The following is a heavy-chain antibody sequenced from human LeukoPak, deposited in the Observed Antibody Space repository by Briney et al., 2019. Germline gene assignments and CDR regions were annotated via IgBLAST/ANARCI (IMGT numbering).Heavy chain of an antibody. J-gene: IGHJ6*03. CDR2: ISGSAGST. V-gene: IGHV3-23*01. D-gene: IGHD3-22*01. CDR1: GITFSRYG. Sequence: GGSLRLSCAASGITFSRYGMSWVRQAPGKGLEWVSVISGSAGSTYYADSVKGRFTISRDNSKNTLSLQMNSLRAEDTAVYYCAKTACYYDSSGYYDSDYYYYYLDVWGKGTTVTISS. CDR3: AKTACYYDSSGYYDSDYYYYYLDV.